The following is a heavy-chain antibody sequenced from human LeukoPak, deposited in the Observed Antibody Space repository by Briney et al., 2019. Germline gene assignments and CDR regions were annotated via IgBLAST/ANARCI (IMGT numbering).Heavy chain of an antibody. D-gene: IGHD3-10*01. CDR1: GYSISSGYY. CDR2: IYHSGNT. CDR3: ARHTMVRGVIIGPVDY. J-gene: IGHJ4*02. Sequence: PSETLSLTCAVSGYSISSGYYWGWIRQPPGKGLEWIGSIYHSGNTYYNPSLKSRVTISVDTSKNQFSLKLSSVTAADTAVYYCARHTMVRGVIIGPVDYWGQGTLVTVSS. V-gene: IGHV4-38-2*01.